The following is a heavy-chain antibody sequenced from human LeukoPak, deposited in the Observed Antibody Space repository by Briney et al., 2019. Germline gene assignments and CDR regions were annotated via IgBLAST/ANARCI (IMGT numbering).Heavy chain of an antibody. Sequence: ASVKVSCKASGYTFTGYYMHWARQAPGQGLEWMGWINPNSGGTNYAQKFQGRVTMTRDTSISTAYMELSRLRSDDTAVYYCARDPGGYYDSSGYYYDYWGQGTLVTVSS. D-gene: IGHD3-22*01. CDR2: INPNSGGT. CDR1: GYTFTGYY. J-gene: IGHJ4*02. V-gene: IGHV1-2*02. CDR3: ARDPGGYYDSSGYYYDY.